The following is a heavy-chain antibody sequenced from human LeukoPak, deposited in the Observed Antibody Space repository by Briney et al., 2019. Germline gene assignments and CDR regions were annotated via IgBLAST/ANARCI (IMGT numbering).Heavy chain of an antibody. CDR1: GFTFSSYE. J-gene: IGHJ4*02. V-gene: IGHV3-48*03. CDR2: ISSSGGTI. D-gene: IGHD3-16*01. Sequence: GGSLRLSCAASGFTFSSYEMNWVRQAPGKGLEWVSYISSSGGTIYYADSVKGRFTISRDNAKNLLYLQMNSLRAEDTAIYYCARGGARLRLGELYSDYWGQGTLVTVSS. CDR3: ARGGARLRLGELYSDY.